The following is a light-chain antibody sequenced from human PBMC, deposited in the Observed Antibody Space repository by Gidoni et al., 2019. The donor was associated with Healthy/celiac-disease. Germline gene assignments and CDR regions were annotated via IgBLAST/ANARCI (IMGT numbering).Light chain of an antibody. CDR3: NSRDSSGNHLEEV. J-gene: IGLJ2*01. CDR1: SLRSYY. Sequence: SSELTQDPAVSVALGPTVRITCQGDSLRSYYASWYQQKPGQAPVLVIYGKNNRPSGIPDRFSGSSSGNTASLTITGAQAEDEADYYCNSRDSSGNHLEEVFGGGTKLTVL. V-gene: IGLV3-19*01. CDR2: GKN.